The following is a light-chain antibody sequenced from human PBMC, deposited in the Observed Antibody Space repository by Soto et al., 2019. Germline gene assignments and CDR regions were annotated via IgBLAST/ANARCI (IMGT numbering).Light chain of an antibody. CDR3: QQRSKWPLT. CDR2: DAA. J-gene: IGKJ4*01. V-gene: IGKV3-11*01. Sequence: EIVLTQSPVTLSLSPGERATLSCRASQSVSTSLDWYQQKPGQSPRLLIYDAAHRATGIPVRFSGGGSGTDFTLTISSLEPDDSAVYYCQQRSKWPLTFGVRTKVEIK. CDR1: QSVSTS.